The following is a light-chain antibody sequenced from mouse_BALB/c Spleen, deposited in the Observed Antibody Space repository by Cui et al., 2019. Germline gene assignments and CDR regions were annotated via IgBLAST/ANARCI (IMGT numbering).Light chain of an antibody. J-gene: IGKJ1*01. Sequence: DIVMTQSHKFMSTSVGDRVSITCKASQDVGTAVAWYQQKPGQSPKLLIYWASTRHTGGPDRFTGSGSGTDFTLTISNVQSEDLAGYFCQQYSSYPWTFGGGTKLEIK. CDR3: QQYSSYPWT. V-gene: IGKV6-23*01. CDR2: WAS. CDR1: QDVGTA.